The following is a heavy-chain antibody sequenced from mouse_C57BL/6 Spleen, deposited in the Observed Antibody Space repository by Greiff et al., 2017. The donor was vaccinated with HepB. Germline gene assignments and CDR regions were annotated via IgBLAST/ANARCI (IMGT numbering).Heavy chain of an antibody. CDR3: TGRDSSGYIFAY. Sequence: EVQLQQSGGGLVQPGGSMKLSCVASGFTFSNYWMNWVRQSPEKGLEWVAQIRLKSDNYATHYAESVKGRFTISRDDSKSSVYLQMNNLRAEDTGIYYCTGRDSSGYIFAYWGQGTLVTVSA. CDR1: GFTFSNYW. D-gene: IGHD3-2*02. J-gene: IGHJ3*01. V-gene: IGHV6-3*01. CDR2: IRLKSDNYAT.